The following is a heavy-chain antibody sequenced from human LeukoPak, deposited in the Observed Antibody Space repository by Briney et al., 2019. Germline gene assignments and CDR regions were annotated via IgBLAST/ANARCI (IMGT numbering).Heavy chain of an antibody. CDR3: ARAVGTGKCRVGYYYYYMDV. D-gene: IGHD7-27*01. V-gene: IGHV3-7*01. CDR1: GFTFSSYW. Sequence: GGSLRLSCAASGFTFSSYWMSWVRQAPGKGREWVANIKQDGSEKYYVDSVKGRFTISRDNAKNSLYLQMNSLRAEHTAVYYCARAVGTGKCRVGYYYYYMDVWGKGATVSIPS. J-gene: IGHJ6*03. CDR2: IKQDGSEK.